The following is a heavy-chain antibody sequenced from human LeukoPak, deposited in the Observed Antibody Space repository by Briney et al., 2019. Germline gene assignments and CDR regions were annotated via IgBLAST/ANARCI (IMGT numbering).Heavy chain of an antibody. CDR2: INQDGSEK. Sequence: GGSLRLSCAASGLIFNTYWISWVRQAPGKGLKWLANINQDGSEKYYVDSVKGRFTISRDNAKNSLFLQMNSLRADDTAVYYCTTFYTRLTDYWGQGTLVTVSS. CDR1: GLIFNTYW. D-gene: IGHD2/OR15-2a*01. V-gene: IGHV3-7*05. CDR3: TTFYTRLTDY. J-gene: IGHJ4*02.